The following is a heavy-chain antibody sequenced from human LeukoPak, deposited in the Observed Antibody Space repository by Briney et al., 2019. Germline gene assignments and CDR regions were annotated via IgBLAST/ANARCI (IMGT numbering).Heavy chain of an antibody. CDR3: ATLRRGY. CDR1: GFTFSDAW. J-gene: IGHJ4*02. Sequence: GGSLRLSCAASGFTFSDAWMSWVRQAPGKGLEWVGRVKSKTDGGTTDYAAPMKGRFTISRDDSKTTVYVQMNSLRTEDTAVYYCATLRRGYWGQGTLVTVSS. V-gene: IGHV3-15*01. CDR2: VKSKTDGGTT.